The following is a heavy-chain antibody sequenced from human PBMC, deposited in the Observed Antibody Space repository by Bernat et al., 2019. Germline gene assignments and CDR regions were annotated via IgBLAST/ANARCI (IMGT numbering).Heavy chain of an antibody. Sequence: EVQLVESGGGLVQPGGSLRLSCAASGFTFSSYWMHWVRQAPGKGLVWVSRINSDGSSTSYADSVKGRFTISSDNAKNTLYLQMNSLRAEDMAVYYCARVDGFREFHYYYYYMDVWGKGTTVTVSS. CDR2: INSDGSST. CDR1: GFTFSSYW. D-gene: IGHD3-10*01. J-gene: IGHJ6*03. V-gene: IGHV3-74*01. CDR3: ARVDGFREFHYYYYYMDV.